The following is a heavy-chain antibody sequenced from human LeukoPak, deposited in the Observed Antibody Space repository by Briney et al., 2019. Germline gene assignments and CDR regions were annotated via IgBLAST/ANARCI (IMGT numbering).Heavy chain of an antibody. D-gene: IGHD2-15*01. CDR3: AKLVASMAPDAFDI. V-gene: IGHV3-30*18. CDR2: ISYDGSNK. Sequence: QPGGSLRLSCAASGFTFSSYGMHWVRQAPGKGLEWVAVISYDGSNKYYADSVKGRFTISRDNSKNTLYLQMNSLRAEDTAVYYCAKLVASMAPDAFDIWGQGTMVTVSS. J-gene: IGHJ3*02. CDR1: GFTFSSYG.